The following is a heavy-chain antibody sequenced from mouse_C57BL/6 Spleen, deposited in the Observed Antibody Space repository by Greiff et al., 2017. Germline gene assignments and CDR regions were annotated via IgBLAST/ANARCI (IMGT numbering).Heavy chain of an antibody. D-gene: IGHD2-5*01. J-gene: IGHJ2*01. V-gene: IGHV7-3*01. CDR2: IRNKANGYTT. CDR3: ARYEAYYSNYD. CDR1: GFTFTDYY. Sequence: EVQLVESGGGLVQPGGSLSLSCAASGFTFTDYYMSWVRQPPGKALEWLGFIRNKANGYTTEYSASVKGMFTISRDNSPSILYLQMNALRAEDSASYYCARYEAYYSNYDWGQGTTLTVSS.